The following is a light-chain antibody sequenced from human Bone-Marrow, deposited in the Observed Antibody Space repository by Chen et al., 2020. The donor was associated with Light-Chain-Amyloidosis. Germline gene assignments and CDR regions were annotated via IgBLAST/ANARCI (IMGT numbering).Light chain of an antibody. CDR1: SSDVGGDNH. Sequence: QSALTQPASVSGSPGQSITISCTGTSSDVGGDNHVSWYQQDPDKAPKLMMYEVTNRPSWVPDRFSSSKSDNSASLTSSGLQTEDEADYFCSSYTITNTLVFGSGTRVTVL. V-gene: IGLV2-14*01. CDR3: SSYTITNTLV. J-gene: IGLJ1*01. CDR2: EVT.